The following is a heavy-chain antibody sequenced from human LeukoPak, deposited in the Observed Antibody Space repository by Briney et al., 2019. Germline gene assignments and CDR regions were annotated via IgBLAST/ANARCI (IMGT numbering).Heavy chain of an antibody. CDR2: ISGSGGNT. CDR3: AKDRSIGTYYTFDH. D-gene: IGHD1-26*01. Sequence: GSLRLSCAASGLTFSSYAMNWVRQAPGKGLEWVSAISGSGGNTYYADSVKGRFTVSRDNSKNSLCLQMSSLTAADTAVYYCAKDRSIGTYYTFDHWGQGTLVTVSS. CDR1: GLTFSSYA. V-gene: IGHV3-23*01. J-gene: IGHJ4*02.